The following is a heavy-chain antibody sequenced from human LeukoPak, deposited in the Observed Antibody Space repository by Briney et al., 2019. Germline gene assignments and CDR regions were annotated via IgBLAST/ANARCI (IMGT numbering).Heavy chain of an antibody. CDR1: GFTVSSNY. J-gene: IGHJ4*02. CDR3: AKDFGQIAVAALDY. Sequence: GGSLRLSCAASGFTVSSNYMSWVRQAPGKGLEWVSVIYSGGSTYYADSVKGRFTISRDNSKNTLYLQMNSLRAEDTAVYYCAKDFGQIAVAALDYWGQGTLVTVSS. CDR2: IYSGGST. D-gene: IGHD6-19*01. V-gene: IGHV3-66*01.